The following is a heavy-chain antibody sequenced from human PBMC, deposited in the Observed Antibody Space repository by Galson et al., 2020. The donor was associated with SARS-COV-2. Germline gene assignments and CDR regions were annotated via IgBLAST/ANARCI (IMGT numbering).Heavy chain of an antibody. D-gene: IGHD3-10*01. Sequence: ASETLSLTCSVSGGDIYISSNYCAWIRQAPGKGREGIASVKYTGTTYINPSPKTRVTITADRSRNQFTLQLSSVTAADTAVYYCARDLMRWRGARSYYFGMGVWGPGTMVTVSS. CDR1: GGDIYISSNY. J-gene: IGHJ6*02. V-gene: IGHV4-39*06. CDR2: VKYTGTT. CDR3: ARDLMRWRGARSYYFGMGV.